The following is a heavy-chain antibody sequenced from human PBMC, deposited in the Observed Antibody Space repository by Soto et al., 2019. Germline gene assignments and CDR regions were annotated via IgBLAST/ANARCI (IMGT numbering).Heavy chain of an antibody. J-gene: IGHJ4*02. D-gene: IGHD6-13*01. CDR3: SRDLVRR. CDR1: GYTFSRFW. V-gene: IGHV3-7*01. Sequence: GGSLRLSCAASGYTFSRFWMSWVRQAPGKGLEWVANINQDGSEKDYVDSVKGRFTISRDNAKNSLYLQMNSLRAEDTAVYYCSRDLVRRGGQGTLVTVSS. CDR2: INQDGSEK.